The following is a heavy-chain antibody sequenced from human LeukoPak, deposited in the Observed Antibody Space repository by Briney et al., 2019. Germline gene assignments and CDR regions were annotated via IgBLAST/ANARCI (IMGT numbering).Heavy chain of an antibody. J-gene: IGHJ4*02. CDR3: AREVDIVATIWVRYIDY. D-gene: IGHD5-12*01. CDR1: GGSISSGGSY. CDR2: IYYSGST. Sequence: SETLSLTCTVSGGSISSGGSYWSWIRQHPGKGLEWIGYIYYSGSTYYNPSLKSRVTISVDTSKNQFSLKLSSVTAADTAVYYCAREVDIVATIWVRYIDYWGQGTLVTVSS. V-gene: IGHV4-31*03.